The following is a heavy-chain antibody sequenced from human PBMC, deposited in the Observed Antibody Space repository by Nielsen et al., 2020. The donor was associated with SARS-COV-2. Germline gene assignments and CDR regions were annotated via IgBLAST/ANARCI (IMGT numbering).Heavy chain of an antibody. V-gene: IGHV1-18*01. J-gene: IGHJ4*02. CDR3: ARDGQRYYGSGSYPDY. Sequence: ASVKVSCKASGYTFTSYGISWVRLAPGQGLEWMGWISAYNGNTNYAQKLQGRVTMTTDTSTSTAYMELRSLRSDDTAVYYCARDGQRYYGSGSYPDYWGQGTLVTVSS. CDR2: ISAYNGNT. CDR1: GYTFTSYG. D-gene: IGHD3-10*01.